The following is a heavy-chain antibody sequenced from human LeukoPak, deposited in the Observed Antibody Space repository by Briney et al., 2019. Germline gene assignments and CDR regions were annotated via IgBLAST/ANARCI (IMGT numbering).Heavy chain of an antibody. Sequence: GGSLRLSCAASGFTFSSNWMQWVRQAPGKGPVWVSRINTDGRSTRYAVSVSGRFTISRDNAKNTLYLQMNSLRAEDTAVYYCARVHSGSYSGMDVWGQGTTVIVSS. J-gene: IGHJ6*02. CDR2: INTDGRST. CDR1: GFTFSSNW. D-gene: IGHD1-26*01. CDR3: ARVHSGSYSGMDV. V-gene: IGHV3-74*01.